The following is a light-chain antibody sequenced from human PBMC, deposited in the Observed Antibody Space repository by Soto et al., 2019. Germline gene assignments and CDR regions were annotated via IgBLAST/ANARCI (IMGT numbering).Light chain of an antibody. J-gene: IGKJ1*01. V-gene: IGKV3-20*01. CDR1: QSVSSNY. Sequence: EIVLTQSPGTLSLSPGERATLSCRSSQSVSSNYLAWYQQKPDLPPRLLIYDVSGRATGIPDRLSGSGSGTDFTLTITRLEPEDFAMYYRQQYDSSPTFGQGTKVEI. CDR2: DVS. CDR3: QQYDSSPT.